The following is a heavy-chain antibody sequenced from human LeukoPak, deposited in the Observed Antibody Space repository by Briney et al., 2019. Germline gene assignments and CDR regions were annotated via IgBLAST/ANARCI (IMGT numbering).Heavy chain of an antibody. D-gene: IGHD1-26*01. Sequence: SETLSLTCTVSGYSISSGYYWGWIRQPPGKGLEWIGSIYHSGSTYYNPSLKSRVTISVDTSKNQFSLKLSSVTAADTAVYYCASLKVGATTFLKGTSPHNYFDYWGQGTLVTVSS. CDR1: GYSISSGYY. CDR2: IYHSGST. J-gene: IGHJ4*02. CDR3: ASLKVGATTFLKGTSPHNYFDY. V-gene: IGHV4-38-2*02.